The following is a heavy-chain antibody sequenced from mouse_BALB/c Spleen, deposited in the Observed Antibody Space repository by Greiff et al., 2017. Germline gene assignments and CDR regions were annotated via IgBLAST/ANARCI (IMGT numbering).Heavy chain of an antibody. CDR3: ARCYGNYDAMDY. CDR1: GDSITSGY. V-gene: IGHV3-8*02. CDR2: ISYSGST. D-gene: IGHD2-1*01. J-gene: IGHJ4*01. Sequence: EVMLVESGPSLVKPSQTLSLTCSVTGDSITSGYWNWIRKFPGNKLEYMGYISYSGSTYYNPSLKSRISITRDTSKNQYYLQLNSVTTEDTATYYCARCYGNYDAMDYWGQGTSVTVSS.